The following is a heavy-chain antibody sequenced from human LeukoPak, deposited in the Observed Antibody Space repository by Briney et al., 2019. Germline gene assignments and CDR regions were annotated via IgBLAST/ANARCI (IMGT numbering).Heavy chain of an antibody. CDR1: GFTFTIYG. D-gene: IGHD3-22*01. CDR2: IWYDGSNK. V-gene: IGHV3-33*01. Sequence: PGRSLRLSCSASGFTFTIYGMHWVRQAPGKGLEWVAGIWYDGSNKKYGDSVKGRFTISRDNSKNTLYLQMNSLRAEDTAVYYCAREGYYDSSGYYYWGQGTLVIVSS. J-gene: IGHJ4*02. CDR3: AREGYYDSSGYYY.